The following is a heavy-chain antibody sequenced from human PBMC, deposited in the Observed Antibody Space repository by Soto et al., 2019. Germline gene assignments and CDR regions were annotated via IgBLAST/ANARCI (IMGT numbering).Heavy chain of an antibody. CDR2: ITTSGGNT. CDR1: GFTFSTYA. CDR3: AGRYCTDGVCYTSYYYYIDV. D-gene: IGHD2-8*01. Sequence: EVQLLESGGGLVQPGGSLRLSCAASGFTFSTYAMSWVRQAPGKGLEWVSTITTSGGNTYYADSVQGRFTISRDNSKNTLYLQMNSLRAEDTDVYYCAGRYCTDGVCYTSYYYYIDVWGKGTTVTVSS. J-gene: IGHJ6*03. V-gene: IGHV3-23*01.